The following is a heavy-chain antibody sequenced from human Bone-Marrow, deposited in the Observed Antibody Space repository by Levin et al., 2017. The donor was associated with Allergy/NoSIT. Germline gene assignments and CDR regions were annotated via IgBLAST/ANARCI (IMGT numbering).Heavy chain of an antibody. CDR1: GFSFSDYA. CDR2: ISESGDIT. CDR3: AKRYVVGG. Sequence: GESLKISCAASGFSFSDYAMNWVRQAPGKGLEWVSSISESGDITDYADSVKGRFAISRDNSRNTLFLQMNSLRPDDTAVYYRAKRYVVGGWGQGTLVTVSS. J-gene: IGHJ4*02. V-gene: IGHV3-23*01. D-gene: IGHD1-1*01.